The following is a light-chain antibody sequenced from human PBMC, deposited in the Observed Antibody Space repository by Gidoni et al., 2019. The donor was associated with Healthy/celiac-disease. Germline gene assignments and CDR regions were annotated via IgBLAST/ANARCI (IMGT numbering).Light chain of an antibody. V-gene: IGKV1-5*03. CDR3: QQYNSYSPNS. CDR2: KAS. Sequence: DIQMTQSPSTLSASVGDRVTITCRASQSISSWLAWYQQKPGKAPKLLIYKASSLESGVPSRFSGSGSGTEFTLIISSLQPDDFATYYCQQYNSYSPNSFGQGTKLEIK. CDR1: QSISSW. J-gene: IGKJ2*03.